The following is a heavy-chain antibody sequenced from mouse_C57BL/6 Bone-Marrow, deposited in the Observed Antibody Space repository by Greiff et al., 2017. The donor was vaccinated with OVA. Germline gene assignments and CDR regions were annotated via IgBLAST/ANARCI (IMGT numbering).Heavy chain of an antibody. CDR1: GYTFTDYN. CDR3: ARYYGSPYYYAMDY. CDR2: INPNNGGT. D-gene: IGHD1-1*01. V-gene: IGHV1-18*01. J-gene: IGHJ4*01. Sequence: EVKLQESGPELVKPGASVKIPCKASGYTFTDYNMDWVKQSHGKSLEWIGDINPNNGGTIYNQKFKGKATLTVDKSSSTAYMELRSLTSEDTAVYYCARYYGSPYYYAMDYWGQGTSVTVSS.